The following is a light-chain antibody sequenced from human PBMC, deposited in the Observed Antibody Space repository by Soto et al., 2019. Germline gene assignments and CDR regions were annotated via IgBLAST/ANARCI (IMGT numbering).Light chain of an antibody. J-gene: IGLJ3*02. V-gene: IGLV2-23*02. CDR1: SSDVGSYNL. CDR2: EVS. Sequence: QSALTQPASVSGSPGQSITISCTGTSSDVGSYNLVSWYQQHPGKAPKLMIYEVSKRPSGVSNRFSGSKSGNTASLTISGLQAEDEADYYCCSYAGSRGAVVFGGGTKLTVL. CDR3: CSYAGSRGAVV.